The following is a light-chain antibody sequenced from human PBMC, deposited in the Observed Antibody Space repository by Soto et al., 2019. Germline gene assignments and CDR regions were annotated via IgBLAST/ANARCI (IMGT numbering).Light chain of an antibody. CDR2: DAS. CDR3: QQRSNWPRT. J-gene: IGKJ1*01. CDR1: QSVSSY. V-gene: IGKV3-11*01. Sequence: EIVLTQSPATLSLSPGERATLSCRASQSVSSYLAWYQQKPGQAPRLLIYDASNRATAIPARFSGSGSGTDLTLTISSLEPEDFALYYCQQRSNWPRTFGQGTKVEIK.